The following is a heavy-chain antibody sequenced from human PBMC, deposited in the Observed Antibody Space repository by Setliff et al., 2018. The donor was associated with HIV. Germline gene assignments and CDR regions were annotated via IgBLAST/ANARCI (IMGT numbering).Heavy chain of an antibody. Sequence: SETLSLTGIVAGDSINSGTYYWSWIRKPAGKGLEWIGRLHLSGDTNYNPSLKSLVSMSLDTAKNQFSLKLSSVTAADTAVYYCARDNSYYYGSGSHYWYGMDVWGQGTTVTVSS. D-gene: IGHD3-10*01. CDR3: ARDNSYYYGSGSHYWYGMDV. CDR1: GDSINSGTYY. CDR2: LHLSGDT. V-gene: IGHV4-61*02. J-gene: IGHJ6*01.